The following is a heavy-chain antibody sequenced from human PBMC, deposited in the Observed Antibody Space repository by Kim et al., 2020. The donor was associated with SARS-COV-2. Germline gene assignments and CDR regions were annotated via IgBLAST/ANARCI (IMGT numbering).Heavy chain of an antibody. Sequence: GGSLRLSCVTSGFTFSNHWMSWVRQAPGKGLKWVANIKQDGSEKYYVDSVKGRFTISRDNAKNSLYLQMDSLRAEDTAVYYCRGSGRSDGFDYWGQGTLVTVSS. CDR3: RGSGRSDGFDY. CDR1: GFTFSNHW. J-gene: IGHJ4*02. CDR2: IKQDGSEK. D-gene: IGHD3-10*01. V-gene: IGHV3-7*05.